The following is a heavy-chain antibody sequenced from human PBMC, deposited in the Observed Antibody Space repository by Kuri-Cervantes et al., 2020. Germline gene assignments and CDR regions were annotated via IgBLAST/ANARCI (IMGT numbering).Heavy chain of an antibody. Sequence: GGSLRLSCAASGFTFSSYGMHWVRQAPGKGLEWVGFIRSKAYGGTTEYAASVKGRFTISRDDSKSIAYLQMNSLKTEDTAVYYCARDGEGGSYGRGYFDYWGQGTLVTVSS. CDR2: IRSKAYGGTT. CDR3: ARDGEGGSYGRGYFDY. V-gene: IGHV3-49*04. J-gene: IGHJ4*02. CDR1: GFTFSSYG. D-gene: IGHD1-26*01.